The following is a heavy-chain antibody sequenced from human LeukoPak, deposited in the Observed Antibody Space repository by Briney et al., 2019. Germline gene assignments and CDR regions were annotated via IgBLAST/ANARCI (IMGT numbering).Heavy chain of an antibody. V-gene: IGHV4-61*01. Sequence: SETLSLTCTVSGGSVGSGSYYWSWIRQPPGKGLEWIGYIYYSGSTNYNPSLKSRVTISVDTSKNQFSLKLSSVTAADTAVYYCARAPNRICSSTSCYSSSGLYHPWGQGTLVTVSS. CDR2: IYYSGST. J-gene: IGHJ5*02. CDR3: ARAPNRICSSTSCYSSSGLYHP. D-gene: IGHD2-2*01. CDR1: GGSVGSGSYY.